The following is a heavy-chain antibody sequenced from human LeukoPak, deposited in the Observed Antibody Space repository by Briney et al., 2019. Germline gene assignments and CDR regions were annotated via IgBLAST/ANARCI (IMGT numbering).Heavy chain of an antibody. J-gene: IGHJ4*02. CDR3: ARDAPGYFDWLFGPPSLWGGTYYFDY. V-gene: IGHV3-7*01. Sequence: PGGSLRLSCAASGFTFSSYWMSWVRQAPGKGLEWVANIKQDGSEKYYVDSVKGRFTISRDNAKNSLYLQMNSLRAEDTAVYYCARDAPGYFDWLFGPPSLWGGTYYFDYWGQGTLVTVSS. D-gene: IGHD3-9*01. CDR1: GFTFSSYW. CDR2: IKQDGSEK.